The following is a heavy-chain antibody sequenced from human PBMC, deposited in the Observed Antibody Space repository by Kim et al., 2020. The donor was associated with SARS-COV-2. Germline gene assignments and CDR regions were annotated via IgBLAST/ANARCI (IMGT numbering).Heavy chain of an antibody. Sequence: GGSLRLSCAASGFTFSSYGMHWVRQAPGKGLEWVAVIWYDGSNKYYADSVKGRFTISRDNSKNTLYLQMNSLRAEDTAVYYCARGENPHGMDVWGQGTTVTVSS. CDR2: IWYDGSNK. CDR1: GFTFSSYG. J-gene: IGHJ6*02. CDR3: ARGENPHGMDV. D-gene: IGHD1-26*01. V-gene: IGHV3-33*01.